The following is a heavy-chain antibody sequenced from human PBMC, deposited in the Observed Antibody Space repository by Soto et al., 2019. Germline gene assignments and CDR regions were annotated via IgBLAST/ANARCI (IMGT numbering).Heavy chain of an antibody. D-gene: IGHD6-13*01. Sequence: PSETLSLTCAVYGGSFSGYYWSWIRQPPGKGLEWIGYIYYCGSTYYNPSLKSRVTISVDTSKNQFSLKLSSVTAADTAVYYCSRDVGSSYNWFDPWGQGTLVTVSS. CDR2: IYYCGST. J-gene: IGHJ5*02. V-gene: IGHV4-30-4*08. CDR3: SRDVGSSYNWFDP. CDR1: GGSFSGYY.